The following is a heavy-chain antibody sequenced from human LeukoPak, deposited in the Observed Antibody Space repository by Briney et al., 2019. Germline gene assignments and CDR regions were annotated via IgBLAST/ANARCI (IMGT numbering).Heavy chain of an antibody. CDR3: ARADRLHGGPYLIGP. CDR2: INPNSGGT. D-gene: IGHD2-21*01. Sequence: ASVKVSCKTSGYSFTDYYMHWVRQAPGQGLEWMGWINPNSGGTSSAQKFQGRVTMTRDTSITTVYMEMGWLTSDDTAIYYCARADRLHGGPYLIGPWGQGTLVTVSS. CDR1: GYSFTDYY. V-gene: IGHV1-2*02. J-gene: IGHJ5*02.